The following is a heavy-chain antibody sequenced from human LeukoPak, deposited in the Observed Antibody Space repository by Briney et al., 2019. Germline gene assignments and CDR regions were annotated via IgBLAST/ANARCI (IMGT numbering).Heavy chain of an antibody. CDR2: IYHTGTT. Sequence: PSETLSLTCTVSGGSISSSSYYWGWIRQPPGKGLDWIGSIYHTGTTYYSPSLKSRVTISVHTSKNHFSLELSSVTAADTAVYYCARQQCNGGSCYSRAIWFDPWGQGTLVTVSS. J-gene: IGHJ5*02. D-gene: IGHD2-15*01. V-gene: IGHV4-39*01. CDR1: GGSISSSSYY. CDR3: ARQQCNGGSCYSRAIWFDP.